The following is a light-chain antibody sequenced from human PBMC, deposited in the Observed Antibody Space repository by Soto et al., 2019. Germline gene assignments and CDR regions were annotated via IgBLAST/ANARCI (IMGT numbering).Light chain of an antibody. CDR1: QSVSSN. CDR3: QQYNNWPLYT. V-gene: IGKV3-15*01. CDR2: GAS. Sequence: EIVMTQSPATLSVSPGERATLSCRASQSVSSNLAWYQQKPCQAPRLLIYGASTRAPGIPARFSGSGSGTEFTLTISSLQSEDFAVYYCQQYNNWPLYTFGQGTKLEIK. J-gene: IGKJ2*01.